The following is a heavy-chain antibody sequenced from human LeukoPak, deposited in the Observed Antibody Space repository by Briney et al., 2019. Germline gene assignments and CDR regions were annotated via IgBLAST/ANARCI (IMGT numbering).Heavy chain of an antibody. CDR2: LRYDGSNK. CDR1: GFTFSSHG. CDR3: AKDLQNYYYYMDV. Sequence: GGSLRLSCAASGFTFSSHGMHWVRQAPGKGLEWVAFLRYDGSNKYYSDSVKGRFTISRDNSKNTLFLQMNSLSAEDTAVCFCAKDLQNYYYYMDVWGKGTTVTVSS. V-gene: IGHV3-30*02. J-gene: IGHJ6*03.